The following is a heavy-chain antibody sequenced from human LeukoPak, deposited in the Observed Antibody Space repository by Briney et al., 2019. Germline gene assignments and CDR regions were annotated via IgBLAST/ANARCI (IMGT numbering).Heavy chain of an antibody. V-gene: IGHV1-2*02. D-gene: IGHD6-13*01. Sequence: ASVKVSCKASGYTFTGYYMHWVRQAPGQGLEWMGWINPNSGGTNYAQKFQGRVTMTRDTSISTAYMELSRLRSDDTAVYYCARDHAAYSSNWYDFDYWGQGTLVTVSS. J-gene: IGHJ4*02. CDR2: INPNSGGT. CDR3: ARDHAAYSSNWYDFDY. CDR1: GYTFTGYY.